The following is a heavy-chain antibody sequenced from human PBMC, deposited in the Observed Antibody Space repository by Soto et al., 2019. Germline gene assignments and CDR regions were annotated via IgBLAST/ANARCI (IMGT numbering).Heavy chain of an antibody. CDR1: GGSFSGYY. D-gene: IGHD2-15*01. CDR2: INHSGST. V-gene: IGHV4-34*01. CDR3: ARGHDIVVVVNYGMDV. J-gene: IGHJ6*01. Sequence: SETLSLTCAVYGGSFSGYYWSWIRQPPGKGLEWIGEINHSGSTNYNPSLKSRVTISVDTSKNQFSLKLSSVTAADTAVYYCARGHDIVVVVNYGMDVWGQGATVNVSS.